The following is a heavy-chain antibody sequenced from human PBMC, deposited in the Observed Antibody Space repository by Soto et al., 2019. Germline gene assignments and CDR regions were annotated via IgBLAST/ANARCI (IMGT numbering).Heavy chain of an antibody. CDR3: ARVRYYEFWSDKDFGY. CDR1: GYTFTSYD. J-gene: IGHJ4*02. D-gene: IGHD3-3*01. Sequence: QVQLVQSGAEVKKPGASVKVSCKASGYTFTSYDINWVRQATGQGLEWMGWMNPNSGNTGYAQKFQRRVTITRNTSISTAYMELSSLRSEDTAVYYCARVRYYEFWSDKDFGYWGQGTLVTVSS. V-gene: IGHV1-8*01. CDR2: MNPNSGNT.